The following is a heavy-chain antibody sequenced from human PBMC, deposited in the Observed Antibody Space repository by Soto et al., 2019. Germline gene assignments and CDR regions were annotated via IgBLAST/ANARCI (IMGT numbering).Heavy chain of an antibody. CDR3: AKDFNGPRDPTGQPDY. D-gene: IGHD2-8*01. CDR2: ISYDGSNK. Sequence: GGSLRLSCAASGFTFSSYGMHWVRQAPGKGLEWVAVISYDGSNKYYADSVKGRFTISRDNSKNTLYLQMNSLRAEDTAVYYCAKDFNGPRDPTGQPDYWGQGTLVTVSS. J-gene: IGHJ4*02. V-gene: IGHV3-30*18. CDR1: GFTFSSYG.